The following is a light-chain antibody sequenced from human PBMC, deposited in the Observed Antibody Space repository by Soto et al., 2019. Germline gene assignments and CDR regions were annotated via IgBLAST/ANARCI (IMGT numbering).Light chain of an antibody. CDR1: SSDVGGYNY. CDR2: DVS. CDR3: CSYAGSYPYV. V-gene: IGLV2-11*01. J-gene: IGLJ1*01. Sequence: LTQPRSVSGSPGQSVTISCTGTSSDVGGYNYVSWYQQHPGKAPKLMIYDVSERPSGVPDRFSGSKSGNTASLTISGLQAEDEADYYCCSYAGSYPYVFGTGTKVTVL.